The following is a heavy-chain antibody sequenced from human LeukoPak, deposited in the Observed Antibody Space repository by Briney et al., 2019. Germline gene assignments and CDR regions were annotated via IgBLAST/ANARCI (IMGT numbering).Heavy chain of an antibody. Sequence: GGSLRLSCAASGFTFSSYEMNWVRQAPGKGLEWVSYISSSGSTIYYADSVKGRFTISRDNSKNTLYLQMNSLRAEDTAVYYCARGQIMVDYWGQGTLVTVST. CDR3: ARGQIMVDY. CDR1: GFTFSSYE. V-gene: IGHV3-48*03. CDR2: ISSSGSTI. D-gene: IGHD3-16*01. J-gene: IGHJ4*02.